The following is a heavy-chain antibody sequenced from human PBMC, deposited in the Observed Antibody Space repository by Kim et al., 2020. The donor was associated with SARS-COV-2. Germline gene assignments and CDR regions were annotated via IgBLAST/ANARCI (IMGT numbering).Heavy chain of an antibody. Sequence: APVNRRLTISRDNLQNTLYLQMISLKTEDTAVYYCTTDRPPRAVAGFDYWGQGTLVTVSS. D-gene: IGHD6-19*01. J-gene: IGHJ4*02. V-gene: IGHV3-15*01. CDR3: TTDRPPRAVAGFDY.